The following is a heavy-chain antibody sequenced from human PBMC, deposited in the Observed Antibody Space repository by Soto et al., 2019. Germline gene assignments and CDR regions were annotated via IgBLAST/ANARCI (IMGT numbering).Heavy chain of an antibody. CDR1: GGSISSGSYY. D-gene: IGHD6-6*01. CDR2: IYYSGST. Sequence: TLSLTCTVSGGSISSGSYYWSWIRQPPGKGLEWIGYIYYSGSTNYNPSLKSRVTISVDTSKNQFSLKLSSVTAADTAVYYCARGPYSSSSGTFDPWGQGTLVTVSS. J-gene: IGHJ5*02. V-gene: IGHV4-61*01. CDR3: ARGPYSSSSGTFDP.